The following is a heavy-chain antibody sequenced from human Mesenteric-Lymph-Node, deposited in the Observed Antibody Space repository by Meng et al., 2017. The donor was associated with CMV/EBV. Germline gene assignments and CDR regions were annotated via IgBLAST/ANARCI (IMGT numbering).Heavy chain of an antibody. CDR3: ARDLAAAGGMDV. J-gene: IGHJ6*02. Sequence: GESLKISCVASGFIFSSYGMHWVRQAPGKGLEWVTFIRFDGSNEYYADSVKGRFTISRDNSKNTLYLQMNSLRAEDTAVYYCARDLAAAGGMDVWGQGTTVTVSS. CDR2: IRFDGSNE. D-gene: IGHD6-13*01. V-gene: IGHV3-30*02. CDR1: GFIFSSYG.